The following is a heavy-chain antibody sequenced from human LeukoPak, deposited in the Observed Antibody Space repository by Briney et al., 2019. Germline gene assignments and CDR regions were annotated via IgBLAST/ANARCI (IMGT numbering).Heavy chain of an antibody. J-gene: IGHJ6*04. CDR3: ARVGFGELSGYYYGMDV. Sequence: RPSETLSLTCAVSGYSISSGYYWGWIRQPPGKGLEWIGSIYHSGSTYYNPSLKSRVTISVDTSKNQFSLKLSSVTAANTAVYYCARVGFGELSGYYYGMDVWGKGTTVTVSS. CDR2: IYHSGST. D-gene: IGHD3-10*01. CDR1: GYSISSGYY. V-gene: IGHV4-38-2*01.